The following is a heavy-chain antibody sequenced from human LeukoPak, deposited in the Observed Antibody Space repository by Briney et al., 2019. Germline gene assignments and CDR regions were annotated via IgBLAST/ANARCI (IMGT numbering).Heavy chain of an antibody. CDR1: GFTFSSYA. CDR2: ISGSGGST. D-gene: IGHD3-10*01. V-gene: IGHV3-23*01. CDR3: AKDTARGVIAYYFDY. Sequence: PGGSLRLSCAASGFTFSSYAMSWVRQAPGKGLEWVSAISGSGGSTYYADSVEGRFTISRDNSKNTLYLQMNSLRAEDTAVYYCAKDTARGVIAYYFDYWGQGTLVTVSS. J-gene: IGHJ4*02.